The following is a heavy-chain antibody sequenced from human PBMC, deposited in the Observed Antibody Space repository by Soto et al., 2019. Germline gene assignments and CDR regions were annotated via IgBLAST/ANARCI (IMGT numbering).Heavy chain of an antibody. CDR1: GYSFTTYW. D-gene: IGHD1-26*01. Sequence: GESLKISCKGSGYSFTTYWIGWVRQMPWKGLEWMGIIYPGDFDTRYSPSFQGQVSISADNSISTAYLQWSSLKASDTAMYYCARSVGPTTGSFDYWGQVTLVTVSS. CDR2: IYPGDFDT. CDR3: ARSVGPTTGSFDY. V-gene: IGHV5-51*01. J-gene: IGHJ4*02.